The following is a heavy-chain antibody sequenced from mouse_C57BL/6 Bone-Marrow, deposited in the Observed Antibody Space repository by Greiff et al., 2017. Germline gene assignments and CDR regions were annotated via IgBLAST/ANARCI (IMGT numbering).Heavy chain of an antibody. CDR1: GYTFTSYW. CDR3: ARTGIYYGNFWFAY. D-gene: IGHD2-1*01. V-gene: IGHV1-64*01. CDR2: IHPNSGST. Sequence: QVQLQQPGAELVKPGASVKLSCKASGYTFTSYWMHWVKQRPGQGLEWIGMIHPNSGSTNYNEKFKSKATLTVDKSSSTAYMHLSSLTSEDSAVYYGARTGIYYGNFWFAYWGQGTLVTVSA. J-gene: IGHJ3*01.